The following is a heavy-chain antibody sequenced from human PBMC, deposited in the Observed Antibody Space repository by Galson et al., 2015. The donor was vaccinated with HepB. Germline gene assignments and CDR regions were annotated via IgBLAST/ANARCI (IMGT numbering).Heavy chain of an antibody. Sequence: SLRLSCAASGFTFNTFGMNWVRQAPGKGLEWVSYISYSSGAKYYADSVKGRFTISRDNAKNSLYLQMNSLRDEDTAVYFCARDKSSGYYYPSIDYWGQGTLVTVSS. CDR2: ISYSSGAK. CDR1: GFTFNTFG. V-gene: IGHV3-48*02. D-gene: IGHD3-22*01. CDR3: ARDKSSGYYYPSIDY. J-gene: IGHJ4*02.